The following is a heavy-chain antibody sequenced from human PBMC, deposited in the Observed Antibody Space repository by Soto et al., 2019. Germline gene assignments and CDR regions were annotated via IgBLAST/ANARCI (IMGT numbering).Heavy chain of an antibody. CDR1: GGTFSSYA. CDR3: ARDRVEWRRGYSYGKGVYYYYGMDV. CDR2: IIPIFGTA. D-gene: IGHD5-18*01. J-gene: IGHJ6*02. V-gene: IGHV1-69*13. Sequence: GASVKVSCKASGGTFSSYAISWVRQAPGQGLEWMGGIIPIFGTANYAQKFQGRVTITADESTSTAYMELSSLRSEDTAVYYCARDRVEWRRGYSYGKGVYYYYGMDVWGQGTTVTVSS.